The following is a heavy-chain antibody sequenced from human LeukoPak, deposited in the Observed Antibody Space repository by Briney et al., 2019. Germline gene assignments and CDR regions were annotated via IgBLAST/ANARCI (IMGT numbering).Heavy chain of an antibody. J-gene: IGHJ6*03. CDR3: ASYSDYGGYYYYYMDV. V-gene: IGHV4-39*01. CDR2: IYYRGSA. Sequence: SETLSLTCTVSGGSISSDIYYWGWIRQPPGKGLEWIGSIYYRGSASYNPSLKSRVTISVDTSKNQFSLKLSSVTAADTAVYYCASYSDYGGYYYYYMDVWGKGTTVTVSS. D-gene: IGHD4-11*01. CDR1: GGSISSDIYY.